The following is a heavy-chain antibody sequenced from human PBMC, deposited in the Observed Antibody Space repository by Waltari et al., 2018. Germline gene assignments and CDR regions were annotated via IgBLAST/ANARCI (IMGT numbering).Heavy chain of an antibody. Sequence: EVQLLESGGGLVQPGGSLRLSCAASGFTFSSYAMSWVRQAPGKGLEWVSAISGMGGSTDYADSVKGRFTISRDNSKNTLYLQMNSLRAEDTAVYYCAKQPWYQLLLYNWFDPWGQGTLVTVSS. J-gene: IGHJ5*02. CDR1: GFTFSSYA. V-gene: IGHV3-23*01. CDR3: AKQPWYQLLLYNWFDP. CDR2: ISGMGGST. D-gene: IGHD2-2*01.